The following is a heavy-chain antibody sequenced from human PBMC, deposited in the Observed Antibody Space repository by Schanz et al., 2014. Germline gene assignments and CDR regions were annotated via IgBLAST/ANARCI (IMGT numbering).Heavy chain of an antibody. V-gene: IGHV1-18*04. J-gene: IGHJ6*02. D-gene: IGHD3-9*01. Sequence: QVHLVQSGAEVHKPGASLKISCKASGYTFTSDSMHWVRQAPGQGLEWMGWISTSNGNTNYIQKLQGRVTMTTDTSTSTAYMELRSLRSDDTAVYYCARVQDDILTGSEYYYGMDVWGQGTTVTASS. CDR1: GYTFTSDS. CDR3: ARVQDDILTGSEYYYGMDV. CDR2: ISTSNGNT.